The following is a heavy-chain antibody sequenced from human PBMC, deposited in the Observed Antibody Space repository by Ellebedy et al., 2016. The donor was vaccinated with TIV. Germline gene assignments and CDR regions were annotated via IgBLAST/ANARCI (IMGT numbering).Heavy chain of an antibody. Sequence: MPSETLSLTCTVSGGSMSRYFWHWIRQSPGKGLEWIEYVYYSGSTNYKSYLKSRVSISVDTSKNQFSLNLSSVTAADTAVYYCARGRTQYPLDSWGQGTLVTVSS. CDR3: ARGRTQYPLDS. D-gene: IGHD2/OR15-2a*01. CDR1: GGSMSRYF. CDR2: VYYSGST. V-gene: IGHV4-59*08. J-gene: IGHJ4*02.